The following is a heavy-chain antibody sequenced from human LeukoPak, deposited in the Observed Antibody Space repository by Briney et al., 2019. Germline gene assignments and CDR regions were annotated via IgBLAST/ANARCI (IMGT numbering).Heavy chain of an antibody. D-gene: IGHD3-10*01. J-gene: IGHJ4*02. CDR2: IRYDGSNK. CDR1: GFTFSSYG. Sequence: GGSLRLSCAASGFTFSSYGMHWVRQAPGKGLEWVAFIRYDGSNKYYADSVKGRFTISRDSSKNTLYLQMNSLRAEDTAVYYCARAPGTYYDYWGQGTLVTVSS. CDR3: ARAPGTYYDY. V-gene: IGHV3-30*02.